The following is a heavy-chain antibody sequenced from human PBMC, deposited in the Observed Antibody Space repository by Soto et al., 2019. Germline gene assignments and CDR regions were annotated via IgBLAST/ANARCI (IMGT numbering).Heavy chain of an antibody. J-gene: IGHJ4*02. V-gene: IGHV1-8*01. CDR1: GYTFSNYD. D-gene: IGHD3-10*01. CDR3: AKVSRKGSAIDFDY. CDR2: VHPNNGDT. Sequence: QVQLVQSGAELKKPGASVKVSCKASGYTFSNYDMNWVRQATGQGPEWIGWVHPNNGDTGYAQKFQGRVTLTTDISTNTAYMELTSLRSEDTAIYYCAKVSRKGSAIDFDYWGQGTMITVSS.